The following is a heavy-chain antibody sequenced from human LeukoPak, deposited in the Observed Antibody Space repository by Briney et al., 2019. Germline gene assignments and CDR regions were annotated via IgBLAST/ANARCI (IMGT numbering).Heavy chain of an antibody. CDR2: VFHSGTT. CDR3: ARVLDVEGLPSRGAGAFDI. CDR1: GGSISSSNW. D-gene: IGHD6-19*01. V-gene: IGHV4-4*02. Sequence: SGTLSLTCAVSGGSISSSNWWSWVRQPPEKGLEWIGEVFHSGTTNYNLSLKSRVTISVDKSKNQFSLKLRSVTAADTAVYYCARVLDVEGLPSRGAGAFDIWGQGTMVTVSS. J-gene: IGHJ3*02.